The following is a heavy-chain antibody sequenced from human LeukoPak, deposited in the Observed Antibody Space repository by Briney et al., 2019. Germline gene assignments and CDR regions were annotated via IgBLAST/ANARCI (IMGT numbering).Heavy chain of an antibody. CDR3: ARVVLRYFDWLAPLGY. D-gene: IGHD3-9*01. V-gene: IGHV1-2*02. CDR2: INPNSGGT. J-gene: IGHJ4*02. CDR1: GYTFTGYY. Sequence: GASVKDSCKASGYTFTGYYTHWVRQAPGQGLEWMGWINPNSGGTNYAQKFQGRVTMTRDTSISTAYMELSRLRSDDTAVYYCARVVLRYFDWLAPLGYWGQGTLVTVSS.